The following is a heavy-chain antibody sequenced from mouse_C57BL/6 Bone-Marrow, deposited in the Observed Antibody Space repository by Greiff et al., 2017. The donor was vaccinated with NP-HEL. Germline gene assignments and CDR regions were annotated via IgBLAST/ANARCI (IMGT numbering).Heavy chain of an antibody. V-gene: IGHV3-5*01. CDR3: AREPLTESYFDY. CDR1: GISITTGNYR. D-gene: IGHD4-1*01. Sequence: VQLQQSGPGLVKPSQTVFLTCTVTGISITTGNYRWSWIRQFPGNKLEWIGYIYYSGTITYNPSLTSRTTITRDTPKNQFFLEMNSLTAEDTATYYCAREPLTESYFDYWGQGTTLTVSS. J-gene: IGHJ2*01. CDR2: IYYSGTI.